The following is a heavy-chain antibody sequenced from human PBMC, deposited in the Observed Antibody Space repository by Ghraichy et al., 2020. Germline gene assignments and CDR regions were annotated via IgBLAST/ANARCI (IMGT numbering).Heavy chain of an antibody. CDR3: AREFRVAVTRLGFDP. V-gene: IGHV1-8*01. D-gene: IGHD2-15*01. CDR1: GYTFTSYH. Sequence: ASVKVSCKASGYTFTSYHINWVRQATGQGLEWMGWMNPNSGNTGYAQNFQGRVTMTRNTSISTAYMELSSLRSEDTAVYYCAREFRVAVTRLGFDPWGQGTQVTVSS. CDR2: MNPNSGNT. J-gene: IGHJ5*02.